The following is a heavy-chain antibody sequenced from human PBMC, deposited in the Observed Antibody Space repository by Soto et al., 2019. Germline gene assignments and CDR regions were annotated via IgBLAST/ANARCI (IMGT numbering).Heavy chain of an antibody. D-gene: IGHD5-18*01. CDR3: AREAYSYGLTSDNYYYYYGMDV. Sequence: QVQLVQSGAEVKKPGSSVKVSCKASGGTFSSYAISWVRQAPGQGLERMGGIIPIFGTANYAQKFQGRVTITADESTSTAYMELSSLRSEDTAVYYCAREAYSYGLTSDNYYYYYGMDVWGQGTTVTVSS. J-gene: IGHJ6*02. CDR1: GGTFSSYA. CDR2: IIPIFGTA. V-gene: IGHV1-69*12.